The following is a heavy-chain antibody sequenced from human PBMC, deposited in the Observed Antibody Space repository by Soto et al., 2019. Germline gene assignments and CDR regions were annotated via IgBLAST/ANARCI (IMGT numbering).Heavy chain of an antibody. J-gene: IGHJ5*02. D-gene: IGHD6-13*01. CDR2: ISGSGGST. Sequence: EVQLLESGGGLVQPGGSLRLSCAASGFTFSSYAMSWVRQAPGKGLEWVSAISGSGGSTYYADSVKGRFTISRDNSRNTLYLQMNSLGAEDTALYYCARDGQPQLLLNWFDPWGQGTLVTVSS. CDR1: GFTFSSYA. V-gene: IGHV3-23*01. CDR3: ARDGQPQLLLNWFDP.